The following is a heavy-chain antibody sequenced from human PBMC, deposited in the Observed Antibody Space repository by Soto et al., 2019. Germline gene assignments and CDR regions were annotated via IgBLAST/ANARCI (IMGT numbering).Heavy chain of an antibody. D-gene: IGHD3-3*02. CDR2: IIPIVGTE. Sequence: GASVKVSCKASGGTFSSYSISWVGQAPGQGLEWMGGIIPIVGTENYAQKFQGRVTITADESTSTAYMELSSLRSEDTAVYSCAREPLDYYYGMDVWGQGTTVTVSS. CDR3: AREPLDYYYGMDV. J-gene: IGHJ6*02. CDR1: GGTFSSYS. V-gene: IGHV1-69*13.